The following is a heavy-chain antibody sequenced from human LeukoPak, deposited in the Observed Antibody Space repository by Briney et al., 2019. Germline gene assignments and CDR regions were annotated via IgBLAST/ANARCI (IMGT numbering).Heavy chain of an antibody. CDR1: GFTFSSYA. CDR3: AKDYEYRDGYYGMDV. V-gene: IGHV3-9*01. J-gene: IGHJ6*02. CDR2: ISWNSGSI. D-gene: IGHD5-24*01. Sequence: GGSLRLSCAASGFTFSSYAMSWVRQAPGKGLEWVSGISWNSGSIGYADSVKGRFIISRDNAKNSLYLQMNSLRAEDTALYYCAKDYEYRDGYYGMDVWGQGTTVTVSS.